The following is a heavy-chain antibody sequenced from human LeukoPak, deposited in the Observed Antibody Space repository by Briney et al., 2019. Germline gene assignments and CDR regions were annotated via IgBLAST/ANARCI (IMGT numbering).Heavy chain of an antibody. Sequence: ASVKVSCKASGYTFTGYYMHWVRQAPGQGLEWMGWINPNSGGTNYAQKFQGRVTMTRDTSISTAYMELSRLRSDDTAVYYCARDIVNEWLVRGGFDYWGQGTLVTVSS. CDR1: GYTFTGYY. D-gene: IGHD6-19*01. CDR3: ARDIVNEWLVRGGFDY. CDR2: INPNSGGT. J-gene: IGHJ4*02. V-gene: IGHV1-2*02.